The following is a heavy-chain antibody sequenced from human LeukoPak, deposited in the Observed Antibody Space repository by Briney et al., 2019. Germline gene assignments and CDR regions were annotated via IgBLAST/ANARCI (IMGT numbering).Heavy chain of an antibody. D-gene: IGHD3-10*01. CDR2: ISSSSSYI. V-gene: IGHV3-21*01. CDR3: ARAPLTSGGWRGYFDY. CDR1: GFTFSSYS. J-gene: IGHJ4*02. Sequence: GRSLRLSCAASGFTFSSYSMNWVRQAPGKGLEWVSSISSSSSYIYYADSVKGRFTISRDNAKNSLYLQMNSLRAEDTAVYYCARAPLTSGGWRGYFDYWGQGTLVTVSS.